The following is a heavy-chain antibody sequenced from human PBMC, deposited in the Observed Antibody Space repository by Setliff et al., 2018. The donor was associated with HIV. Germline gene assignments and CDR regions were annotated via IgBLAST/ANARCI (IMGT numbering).Heavy chain of an antibody. J-gene: IGHJ4*02. CDR3: ARPQHIDDDSSCDY. CDR2: ILDKANNYAT. CDR1: GFIFNNYA. V-gene: IGHV3-73*01. D-gene: IGHD3-22*01. Sequence: GGSLRLSCVASGFIFNNYAMSWVRQAPGKGLEWVGRILDKANNYATAYAASLEGRFTISRDDSKNTAYLQMSSLKTEDTAVYYCARPQHIDDDSSCDYWGQGTLVTVSS.